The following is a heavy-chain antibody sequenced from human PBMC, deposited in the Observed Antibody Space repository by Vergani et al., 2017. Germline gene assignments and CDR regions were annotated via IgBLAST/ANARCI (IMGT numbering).Heavy chain of an antibody. Sequence: QVQLQESGPGLVKPSQTLSLTCTVSGGSISSGDYYWSWIRQPPGKGLEWIGYIYYSGSTYYNPSLKSRVTISVDTSKNQFSLKLSSVTAADTAVYYCARVRIAAAGTQYYYYGMDVWGKGTTVTVSS. D-gene: IGHD6-13*01. J-gene: IGHJ6*04. CDR1: GGSISSGDYY. V-gene: IGHV4-30-4*08. CDR2: IYYSGST. CDR3: ARVRIAAAGTQYYYYGMDV.